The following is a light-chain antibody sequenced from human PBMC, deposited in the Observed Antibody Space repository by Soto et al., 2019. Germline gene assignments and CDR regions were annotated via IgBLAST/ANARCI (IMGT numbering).Light chain of an antibody. CDR2: STN. V-gene: IGLV8-61*01. Sequence: QAVVTQEPSISVSPGGTVTLTCGLTSGSVSITSYPSWFQQTPGQAPRTLIYSTNTRSSGVSDRFSGSILGSKAALTSTGAQAADESHYYCALYLGGGITVFGGGTQRTVL. J-gene: IGLJ3*02. CDR3: ALYLGGGITV. CDR1: SGSVSITSY.